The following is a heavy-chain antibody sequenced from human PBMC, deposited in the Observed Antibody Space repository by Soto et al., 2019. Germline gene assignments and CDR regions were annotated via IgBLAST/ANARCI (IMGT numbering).Heavy chain of an antibody. V-gene: IGHV1-46*01. J-gene: IGHJ6*02. CDR3: ATKSYYDFWSGYYYYGMDV. D-gene: IGHD3-3*01. CDR1: GYTFTSYY. CDR2: INPSGGST. Sequence: ASVKVSCKASGYTFTSYYMHWVRQAPGQGLEWMGIINPSGGSTSYAQKFQGRVTMTRDTSTSTAYMELSSLRSEDTAVYYCATKSYYDFWSGYYYYGMDVWGQGTTVTVSS.